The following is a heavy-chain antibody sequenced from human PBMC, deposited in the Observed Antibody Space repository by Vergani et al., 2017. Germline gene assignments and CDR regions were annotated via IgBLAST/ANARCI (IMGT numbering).Heavy chain of an antibody. D-gene: IGHD2-2*01. CDR3: AKDVLLCSSVYMDV. J-gene: IGHJ6*03. Sequence: EVQLLESGGGLVQPGGSLRLSCAASGFTFTSCAMSWVRQAPGKGLEWVSAISGSGGRTYYADSVKGRFTISRDNSKNTLYMQINSLRAEDPALYYCAKDVLLCSSVYMDVWGKGTTVTVSS. CDR1: GFTFTSCA. CDR2: ISGSGGRT. V-gene: IGHV3-23*01.